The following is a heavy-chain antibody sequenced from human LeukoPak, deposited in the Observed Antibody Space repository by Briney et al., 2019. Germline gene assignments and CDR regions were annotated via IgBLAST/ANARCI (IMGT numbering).Heavy chain of an antibody. CDR3: TRGVAGHPG. Sequence: SDTLSPMCAVSGAAFSKYYWSSARLYPRKGRECMGEINHSGYTNYNPSRKSRVTMSIDTSKNHFSLMVTCVTPAATSVFYCTRGVAGHPGWGQATPVTAS. J-gene: IGHJ4*02. V-gene: IGHV4-34*01. D-gene: IGHD6-19*01. CDR2: INHSGYT. CDR1: GAAFSKYY.